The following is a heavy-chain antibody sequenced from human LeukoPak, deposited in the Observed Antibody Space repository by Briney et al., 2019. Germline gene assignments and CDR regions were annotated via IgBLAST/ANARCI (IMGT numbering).Heavy chain of an antibody. D-gene: IGHD3-9*01. Sequence: SPTLSLTCTVSGGSISSGGYYWSWIRQHPGKGLEWIGYIYYSGSTYYNPSLKSRVTISVDTSKNQFSLKLSSVTAADTAVYYCARGVLRYFDWSYFDYWGQGTLVTVSS. V-gene: IGHV4-31*03. CDR1: GGSISSGGYY. CDR3: ARGVLRYFDWSYFDY. J-gene: IGHJ4*02. CDR2: IYYSGST.